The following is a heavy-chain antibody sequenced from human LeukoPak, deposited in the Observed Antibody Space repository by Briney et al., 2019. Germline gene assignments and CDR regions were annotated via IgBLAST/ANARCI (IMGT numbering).Heavy chain of an antibody. Sequence: GGSLRLSCAASGFTFSSYAMHWVRQAPGKGLEYVSAISSNGGSTYYANSVKGRFTISRDNSKNTLYLQMGSLRAEDMAVYYCASPPEGYDILTGYYTLGYWGQGTLVTVSS. D-gene: IGHD3-9*01. V-gene: IGHV3-64*01. J-gene: IGHJ4*02. CDR1: GFTFSSYA. CDR3: ASPPEGYDILTGYYTLGY. CDR2: ISSNGGST.